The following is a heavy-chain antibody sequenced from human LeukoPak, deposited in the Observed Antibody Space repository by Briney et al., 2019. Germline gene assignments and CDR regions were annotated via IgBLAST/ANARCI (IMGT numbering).Heavy chain of an antibody. CDR2: IWYDGSNK. V-gene: IGHV3-33*01. CDR1: GFTFSSYG. J-gene: IGHJ6*02. Sequence: GRSLRLSCAASGFTFSSYGMHWVRQAPGKGLEWVAVIWYDGSNKYYADSVKGRFTISRDNSKNTLYLQMSSLRAEDTAVYYCAGSEWGNYYYYGMDVWGQGTTVTVSS. CDR3: AGSEWGNYYYYGMDV. D-gene: IGHD2-8*01.